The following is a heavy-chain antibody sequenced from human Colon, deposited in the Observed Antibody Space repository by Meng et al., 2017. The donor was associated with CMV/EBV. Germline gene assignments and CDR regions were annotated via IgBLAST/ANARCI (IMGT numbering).Heavy chain of an antibody. J-gene: IGHJ4*02. CDR3: ALYYYYSSGYYTFGD. D-gene: IGHD3-22*01. CDR2: INAGNGNR. CDR1: GYTFSNYA. Sequence: QVQLVQSGAEVKKPGASVKVSCKASGYTFSNYAMHWVRQAPGQRLEWMGWINAGNGNRKYSQKFQGRVTFTRDTSASTVYTELSSLRSEDTAVYYCALYYYYSSGYYTFGDWGQGTLVTVSS. V-gene: IGHV1-3*01.